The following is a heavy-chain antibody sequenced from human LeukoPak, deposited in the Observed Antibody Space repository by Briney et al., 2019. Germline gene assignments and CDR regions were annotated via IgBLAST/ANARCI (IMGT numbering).Heavy chain of an antibody. CDR2: IKQDGSEK. CDR3: ARHLISPTVTTGYYLDY. J-gene: IGHJ4*02. D-gene: IGHD4-17*01. V-gene: IGHV3-7*01. Sequence: GGSLRLSCAASGFTFSSYWMSWVRQAPGKGLEWVANIKQDGSEKYYVDSVKGRFTISRDNAKNSLYLQMNSLRAEDTAVYYCARHLISPTVTTGYYLDYWGQGTLVTVSS. CDR1: GFTFSSYW.